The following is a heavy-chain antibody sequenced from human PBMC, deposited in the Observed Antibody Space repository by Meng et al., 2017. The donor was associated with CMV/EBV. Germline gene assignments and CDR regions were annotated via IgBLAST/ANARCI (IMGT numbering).Heavy chain of an antibody. V-gene: IGHV3-7*01. CDR1: GFTFSTYW. CDR2: INRDGSDK. D-gene: IGHD3-22*01. J-gene: IGHJ4*02. Sequence: GESLKISCAASGFTFSTYWMTWVRQAPGKGLEWVANINRDGSDKYYVDSVKGRFTMSRDNAKNSLYLQMNSPRAEDTAVYYCARDRDYYDSSGPYWGQGTLVTVSS. CDR3: ARDRDYYDSSGPY.